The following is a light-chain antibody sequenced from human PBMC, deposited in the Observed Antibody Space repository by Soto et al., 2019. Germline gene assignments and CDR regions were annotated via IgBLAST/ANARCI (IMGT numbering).Light chain of an antibody. CDR2: DVT. CDR3: CSYAGSYSYV. Sequence: QSVLTQPRSVSGSPGQSVTITCTGTTSDIGGYHYVSWYQQHPGKVPKLMIYDVTERPSGVPDRFSGSTSGNTASLTISGLLAEGEADYYCCSYAGSYSYVFGTGTKVTVL. CDR1: TSDIGGYHY. J-gene: IGLJ1*01. V-gene: IGLV2-11*01.